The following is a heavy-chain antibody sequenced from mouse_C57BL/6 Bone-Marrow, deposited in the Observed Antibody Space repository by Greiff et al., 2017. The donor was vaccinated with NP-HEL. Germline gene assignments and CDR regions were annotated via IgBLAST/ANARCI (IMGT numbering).Heavy chain of an antibody. V-gene: IGHV14-4*01. D-gene: IGHD2-4*01. CDR2: IDPENGDT. J-gene: IGHJ4*01. CDR1: GFNIKDDY. Sequence: EVKLLESGAELVRPGASVKLSCTASGFNIKDDYMHWVKQRPEQGLEWIGWIDPENGDTEYASKFQGKATITADTSSNTAYLQLSSLTSEDTAVYYCTTGNIYDYDAEMDYWGQGTSVTVSS. CDR3: TTGNIYDYDAEMDY.